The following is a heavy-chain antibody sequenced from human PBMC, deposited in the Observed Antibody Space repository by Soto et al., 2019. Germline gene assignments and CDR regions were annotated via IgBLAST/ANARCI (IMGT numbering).Heavy chain of an antibody. CDR1: GGSMSSYY. Sequence: SETLSLTCTVSGGSMSSYYWSWIRQPPGKGLEWIGYIYYSGSTNYNPSLKSRVTILVDTSKNQFSLNLSTVTAADTAVYYCAILGRGSSLTAVYWGQGTLVTVFS. D-gene: IGHD3-10*01. V-gene: IGHV4-59*08. CDR3: AILGRGSSLTAVY. CDR2: IYYSGST. J-gene: IGHJ4*02.